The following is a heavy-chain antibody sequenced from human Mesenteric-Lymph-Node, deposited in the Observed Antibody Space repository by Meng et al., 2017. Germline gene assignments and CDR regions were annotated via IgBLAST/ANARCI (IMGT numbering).Heavy chain of an antibody. J-gene: IGHJ6*02. CDR1: GFTFTSYA. CDR3: ARDARGYSYGNAPTNYYYYYGLDV. D-gene: IGHD5-18*01. CDR2: INSGGSAT. Sequence: GESLKISCAASGFTFTSYAMSWVRQAPGKGLEWVSGINSGGSATYYADSVKGRFTISRDNSKNTLYMQMNSLRVEDTAVYYCARDARGYSYGNAPTNYYYYYGLDVWGQGTTVTVSS. V-gene: IGHV3-23*01.